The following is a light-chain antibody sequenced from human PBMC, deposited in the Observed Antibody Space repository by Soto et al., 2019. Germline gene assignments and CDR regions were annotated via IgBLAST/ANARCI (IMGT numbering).Light chain of an antibody. CDR1: SSNIGSNT. J-gene: IGLJ1*01. Sequence: QAVVTQPPSASGTPGQRVTISCSGSSSNIGSNTVNWYQQLPGTAPKLLIYSNNQRPSGDPDRFSGSKSGTSASLAISGLQSEDEADYYCAAWDDSLNGFWVFGTGTKLTVL. CDR2: SNN. CDR3: AAWDDSLNGFWV. V-gene: IGLV1-44*01.